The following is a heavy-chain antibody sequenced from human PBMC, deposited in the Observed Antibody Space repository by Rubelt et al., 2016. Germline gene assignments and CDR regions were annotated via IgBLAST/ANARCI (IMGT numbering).Heavy chain of an antibody. D-gene: IGHD4-17*01. J-gene: IGHJ6*02. CDR3: ATAWTTVTTGLYNYYAMDV. CDR1: GFTFSSYE. CDR2: TSYDGSDT. V-gene: IGHV3-30*01. Sequence: QVQLVESGGGVVQPGRSLRLSCAASGFTFSSYEIHLVRQAPGKGLEWVAVTSYDGSDTYYADSVKGRFTISRDNAKNAVLLQRNRLRPDETCVYYCATAWTTVTTGLYNYYAMDVWGQGTSVTVSS.